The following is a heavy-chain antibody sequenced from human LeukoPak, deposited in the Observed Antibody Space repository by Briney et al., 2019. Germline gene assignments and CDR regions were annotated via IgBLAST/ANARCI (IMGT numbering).Heavy chain of an antibody. CDR3: AKDLYSGSYAAFDI. Sequence: GSLRLSCAASGFTFSNYAMSWVRQAPGKGLEWVSDISGSGGSTYYADSVKGRFTISRDNSKDTLYLQMNSLRADDTAVYYCAKDLYSGSYAAFDIWGQGTMVTVSS. CDR1: GFTFSNYA. J-gene: IGHJ3*02. CDR2: ISGSGGST. D-gene: IGHD1-26*01. V-gene: IGHV3-23*01.